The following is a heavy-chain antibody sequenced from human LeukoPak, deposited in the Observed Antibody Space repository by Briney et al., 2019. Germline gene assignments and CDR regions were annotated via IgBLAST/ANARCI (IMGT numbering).Heavy chain of an antibody. Sequence: GGSLRLSCAASGFTFSSYAMSWVRQAPGEGLEWVSGISGSGTSTYYTDSVKGRFTISRDNSKNTLYLQMNGLRAEDTAVYYCAKGPLYGSGTDYWGQGTLVTVSS. CDR1: GFTFSSYA. CDR3: AKGPLYGSGTDY. J-gene: IGHJ4*02. D-gene: IGHD3-10*01. V-gene: IGHV3-23*01. CDR2: ISGSGTST.